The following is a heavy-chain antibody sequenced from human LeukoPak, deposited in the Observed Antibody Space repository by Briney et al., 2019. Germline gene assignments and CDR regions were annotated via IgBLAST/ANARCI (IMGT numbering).Heavy chain of an antibody. J-gene: IGHJ4*02. CDR1: GFTFSSCG. CDR2: IWYDGSNK. D-gene: IGHD3-16*01. V-gene: IGHV3-33*06. Sequence: GGSLRLSCAASGFTFSSCGMHWVRQAPGKGLEWVAVIWYDGSNKYYADSVKGRFTISRDNSKNTLYLQMNSLRAEDTAVYDCAKPDRSMITFGGVNFDYWGQGTLVTVSS. CDR3: AKPDRSMITFGGVNFDY.